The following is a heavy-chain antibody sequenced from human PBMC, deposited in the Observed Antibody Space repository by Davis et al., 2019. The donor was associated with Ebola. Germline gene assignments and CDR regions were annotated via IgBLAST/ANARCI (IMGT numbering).Heavy chain of an antibody. V-gene: IGHV4-4*07. D-gene: IGHD1-26*01. Sequence: PSETLSLTCTVSAGAISRFYWSWIRQSAVTGPEWVRRIYTSGSTNYNPSLRSRVTMSVDKSKNKFFLKLRSVTTADTAVYYCARELVPTTITHYYGMDVWGQGTTVTVSS. J-gene: IGHJ6*02. CDR3: ARELVPTTITHYYGMDV. CDR1: AGAISRFY. CDR2: IYTSGST.